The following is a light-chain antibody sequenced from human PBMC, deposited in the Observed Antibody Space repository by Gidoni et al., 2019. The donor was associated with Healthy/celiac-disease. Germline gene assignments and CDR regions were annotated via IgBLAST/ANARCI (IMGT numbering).Light chain of an antibody. CDR1: QSVLYSSNNKNY. CDR3: QQYYSTPGT. Sequence: DIVMNQSPDSLAVSLGERATINFKSSQSVLYSSNNKNYLAWYQQKPGQPPKLLIYWASTRESGVPDRFSGSGSGTDFTLTISSLQAEDVAVYYCQQYYSTPGTFGQGTKVEIK. CDR2: WAS. J-gene: IGKJ1*01. V-gene: IGKV4-1*01.